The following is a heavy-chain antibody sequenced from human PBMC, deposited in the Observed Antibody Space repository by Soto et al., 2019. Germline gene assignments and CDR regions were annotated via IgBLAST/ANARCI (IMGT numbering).Heavy chain of an antibody. V-gene: IGHV3-15*01. CDR3: IYTPRSSWGWFDP. J-gene: IGHJ5*02. Sequence: GGSLRLSCAASGFTFSNAWMSWVRQAPGKGLEWVGRIKSKTDGGTTDYAAPVKGRFTISRDDSKNTLYLQMNSLKTEDTAVYYCIYTPRSSWGWFDPWGHGTLVTVSS. D-gene: IGHD6-13*01. CDR2: IKSKTDGGTT. CDR1: GFTFSNAW.